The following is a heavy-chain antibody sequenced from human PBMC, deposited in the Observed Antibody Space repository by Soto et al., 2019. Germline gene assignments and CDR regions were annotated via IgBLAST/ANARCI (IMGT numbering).Heavy chain of an antibody. CDR1: NYSISNPHY. Sequence: SETLSLTCTVSNYSISNPHYWGWIRQPPGKRPEWIAGMYHGGNTFYNPSLKSRITMSMDTSKNQFSLKLRFMTAADTAVYYCARAHTMVVAGSTFDYWGHGTLVTVSS. V-gene: IGHV4-38-2*02. D-gene: IGHD2-21*02. CDR3: ARAHTMVVAGSTFDY. J-gene: IGHJ4*01. CDR2: MYHGGNT.